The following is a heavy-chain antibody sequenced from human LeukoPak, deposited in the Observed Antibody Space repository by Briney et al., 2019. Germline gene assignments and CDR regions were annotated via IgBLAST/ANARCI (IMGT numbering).Heavy chain of an antibody. D-gene: IGHD4-11*01. CDR2: VSGDGTP. CDR1: GFTFSTYA. V-gene: IGHV3-23*01. J-gene: IGHJ5*02. CDR3: VKEDGDYPKNWFAP. Sequence: GGSLRLSCEAAGFTFSTYAMSWVRQALGKRLEWVSAVSGDGTPYYGDSVKGRFTISRDNSRNTVNLQMNSLRVEDTAVYYCVKEDGDYPKNWFAPWGQGTLVTVSS.